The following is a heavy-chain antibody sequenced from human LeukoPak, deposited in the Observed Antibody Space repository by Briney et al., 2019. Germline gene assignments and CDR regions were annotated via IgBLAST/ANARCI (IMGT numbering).Heavy chain of an antibody. CDR2: IYYSGST. CDR1: GGSISSGGYS. CDR3: ARVGPFFDY. V-gene: IGHV4-30-2*03. J-gene: IGHJ4*02. Sequence: SQTLSLTCAVSGGSISSGGYSWSWIRQPPGKGLEWIGSIYYSGSTYYNPSLKSRVTISVDTSKNQFSLRLSSVTAADTAVYYCARVGPFFDYWGQGTLVTVSS.